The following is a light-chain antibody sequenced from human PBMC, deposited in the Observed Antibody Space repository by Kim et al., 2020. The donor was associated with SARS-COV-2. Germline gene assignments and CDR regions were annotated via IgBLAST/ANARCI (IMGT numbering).Light chain of an antibody. J-gene: IGKJ1*01. CDR2: VAS. CDR1: QVIGND. V-gene: IGKV1-17*03. CDR3: LQHRTYPWT. Sequence: ESVGDRVTITCRASQVIGNDLAWFQQKPGQVPKRLIYVASTLQSGVPSRFSGSASGTEFTLTINSLQPEDIATYYCLQHRTYPWTFGQGTKVDIK.